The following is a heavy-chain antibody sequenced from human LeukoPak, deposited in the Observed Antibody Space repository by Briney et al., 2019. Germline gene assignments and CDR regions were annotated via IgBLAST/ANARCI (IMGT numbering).Heavy chain of an antibody. D-gene: IGHD5-24*01. CDR2: IGRDGTET. Sequence: GGSPRLTCAASGFTFSRYWMTWIRQAPGKGLEFVANIGRDGTETNYIVSVKGRFTISRDNAKDSLYLQMNILRPEDTAVYYCATDRGWLQFDYWGRGTLLTVSS. V-gene: IGHV3-7*01. CDR3: ATDRGWLQFDY. J-gene: IGHJ4*02. CDR1: GFTFSRYW.